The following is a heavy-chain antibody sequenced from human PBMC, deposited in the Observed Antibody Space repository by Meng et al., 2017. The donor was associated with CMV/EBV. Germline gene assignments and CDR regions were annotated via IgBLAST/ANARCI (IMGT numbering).Heavy chain of an antibody. D-gene: IGHD3-22*01. J-gene: IGHJ4*02. CDR1: GYTFTSYD. CDR2: MNPNSGNT. V-gene: IGHV1-8*01. CDR3: AREDRAYYYDSSGYPPHFDY. Sequence: ASVKVSCKASGYTFTSYDINWVRQATGQGLEWMGWMNPNSGNTGYAQKFQGRVTMTRNTSISTAYMELSSLRSEDTAVYYCAREDRAYYYDSSGYPPHFDYWGQGTLVTVSS.